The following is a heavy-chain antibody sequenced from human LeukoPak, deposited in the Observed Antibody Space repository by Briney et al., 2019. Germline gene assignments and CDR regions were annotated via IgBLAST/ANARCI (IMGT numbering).Heavy chain of an antibody. CDR1: GYTFTSYS. CDR2: ISGYNGNP. V-gene: IGHV1-18*01. Sequence: ASVKVSCKSSGYTFTSYSISWVRQAPGQGLEWMGWISGYNGNPKYAQKFEGRVTMTTDTSASTAYMELRSLRSDDTAVYYCARGLIDDAFDIWGQGTMVTVSS. D-gene: IGHD3-16*02. CDR3: ARGLIDDAFDI. J-gene: IGHJ3*02.